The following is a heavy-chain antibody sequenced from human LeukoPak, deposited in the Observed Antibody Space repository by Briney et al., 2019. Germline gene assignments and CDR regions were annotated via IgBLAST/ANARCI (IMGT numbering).Heavy chain of an antibody. CDR1: GGSFSGYY. J-gene: IGHJ4*02. Sequence: SETLSLTCAVYGGSFSGYYWSWIRQPPGKGLEWIGEINHSGSTNYNPSLKNRVTISVDTSKNQFSLKLSSVTAADTAVYYCARGGRNSSGYYVDYWGQGTLVTVSS. CDR3: ARGGRNSSGYYVDY. CDR2: INHSGST. D-gene: IGHD3-22*01. V-gene: IGHV4-34*01.